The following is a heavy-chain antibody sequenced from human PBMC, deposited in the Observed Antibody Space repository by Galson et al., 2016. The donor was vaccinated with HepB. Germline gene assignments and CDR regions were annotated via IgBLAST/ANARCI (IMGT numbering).Heavy chain of an antibody. CDR3: SKGAYYGSGSYSAH. V-gene: IGHV3-30*18. D-gene: IGHD3-10*01. J-gene: IGHJ4*02. CDR1: GFGFNTFG. Sequence: SLRLSCAASGFGFNTFGMHWVRQAPGKGPEWVALISYDGLNKYYPDSVKGRFTTSRDNSKSTLYLQMNSLRAEDTAVYFCSKGAYYGSGSYSAHWGQGTLVTVSS. CDR2: ISYDGLNK.